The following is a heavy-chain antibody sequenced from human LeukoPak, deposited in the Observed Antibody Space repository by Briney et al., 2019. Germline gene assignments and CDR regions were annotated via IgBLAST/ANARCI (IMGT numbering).Heavy chain of an antibody. CDR1: GFIFSNYA. CDR3: AKVVQTGNSMFDY. D-gene: IGHD2/OR15-2a*01. Sequence: GRSLRLSCAVSGFIFSNYAMHWVRQAPGKGLEWVAVTAYDGSNEYYADSVKGRFTISRDNSRNTLYLQMNSLGVEDTAVYFCAKVVQTGNSMFDYWGQGTLVTVSS. CDR2: TAYDGSNE. V-gene: IGHV3-30*04. J-gene: IGHJ4*02.